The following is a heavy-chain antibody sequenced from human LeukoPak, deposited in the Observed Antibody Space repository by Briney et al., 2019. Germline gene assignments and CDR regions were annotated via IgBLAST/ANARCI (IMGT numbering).Heavy chain of an antibody. CDR2: INHSGST. V-gene: IGHV4-34*01. CDR3: ARDRVDILTGYSQSGFDY. CDR1: GGSFSGYY. J-gene: IGHJ4*02. Sequence: PSETLSLTCAVYGGSFSGYYWSWIRQPPGKGLEWIGEINHSGSTNYNPSLKSRVTISVDTSKNQFSLKLSSVTAADTAVYYCARDRVDILTGYSQSGFDYWGQGTLVTVSS. D-gene: IGHD3-9*01.